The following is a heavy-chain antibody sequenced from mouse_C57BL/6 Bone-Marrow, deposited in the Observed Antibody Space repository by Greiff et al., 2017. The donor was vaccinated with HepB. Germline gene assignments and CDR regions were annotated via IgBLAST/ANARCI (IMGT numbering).Heavy chain of an antibody. J-gene: IGHJ4*01. D-gene: IGHD4-1*01. V-gene: IGHV5-4*01. Sequence: DVMLVESGGGLVKPGGSLKLSCAASGFTFSSYAMSWVRQTPEKRLEWVATISDGGSYTYYPDNVKGRFTISRDNAKNNLYLQMSHLKSEDTAMYYCARDRTGYAMDYWGQGTSVTVSS. CDR2: ISDGGSYT. CDR3: ARDRTGYAMDY. CDR1: GFTFSSYA.